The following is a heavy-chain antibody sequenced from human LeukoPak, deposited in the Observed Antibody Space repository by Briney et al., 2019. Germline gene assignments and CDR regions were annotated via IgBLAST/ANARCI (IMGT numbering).Heavy chain of an antibody. J-gene: IGHJ4*02. CDR3: ARSSGYSSEIDY. D-gene: IGHD5-18*01. Sequence: SVKVSCKASGGTFSSYAISWVRQAPGQGLEWMGGIIPIFGTANYTQKFQGRVTITADKSTSTAYMELSSLRSEDTAVYYCARSSGYSSEIDYWGQGTLVTVSS. V-gene: IGHV1-69*06. CDR2: IIPIFGTA. CDR1: GGTFSSYA.